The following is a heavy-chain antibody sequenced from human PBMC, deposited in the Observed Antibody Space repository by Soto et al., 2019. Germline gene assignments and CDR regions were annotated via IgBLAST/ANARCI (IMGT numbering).Heavy chain of an antibody. D-gene: IGHD3-3*01. J-gene: IGHJ3*02. V-gene: IGHV4-34*01. CDR3: ARATPPSYDFWSGYLRSPDI. CDR1: GGSFSGYY. CDR2: INHSGST. Sequence: SETLSLTCAVYGGSFSGYYWSWIRQPPGKGLGWIGEINHSGSTNYTPSLKSRVTISVDTSKNQFSLKLSSVTAADTAVYYCARATPPSYDFWSGYLRSPDIWGQGTMVTVSS.